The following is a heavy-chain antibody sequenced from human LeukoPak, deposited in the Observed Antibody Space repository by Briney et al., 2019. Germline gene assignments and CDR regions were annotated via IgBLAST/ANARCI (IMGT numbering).Heavy chain of an antibody. CDR2: INPNSGGT. D-gene: IGHD6-13*01. V-gene: IGHV1-2*02. Sequence: ASVKVSCKASGYTFTGYYMHWVRQAPGQGLEWMGWINPNSGGTNYAQKFQGRVTMTRDTSISTAYMELSRLRSDDTAVYYCARASIAAAGIDPWPFDYWGQGTLVTVSS. CDR1: GYTFTGYY. J-gene: IGHJ4*02. CDR3: ARASIAAAGIDPWPFDY.